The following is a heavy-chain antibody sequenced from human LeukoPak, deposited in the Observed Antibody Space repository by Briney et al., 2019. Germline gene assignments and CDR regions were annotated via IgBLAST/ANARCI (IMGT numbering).Heavy chain of an antibody. J-gene: IGHJ6*02. Sequence: PGGSLRLSCAASGFTFSSYGMHWVRQAPGKGLEWVAVISYDGSNKYYADSVKGRFTISRDNSKNTLYLQMNSLRAEDTAVYYCAKDLAYSSGWYPHYYYYYGMDVWGQGTTVTVSS. CDR3: AKDLAYSSGWYPHYYYYYGMDV. V-gene: IGHV3-30*18. CDR2: ISYDGSNK. CDR1: GFTFSSYG. D-gene: IGHD6-19*01.